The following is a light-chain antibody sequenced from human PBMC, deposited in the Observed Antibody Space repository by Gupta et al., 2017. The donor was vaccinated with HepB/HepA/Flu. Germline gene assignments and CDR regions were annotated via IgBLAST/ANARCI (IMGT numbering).Light chain of an antibody. CDR2: STS. CDR3: QQLNRYA. V-gene: IGKV1-9*01. J-gene: IGKJ4*01. CDR1: QGISSC. Sequence: DIQLTQSRSFSPASVGDRVSITCRASQGISSCLAMYQQKPGKAPNLLFYSTSTLQGGDTSRFSGSGSGTEFTLTISRLQPKGFDTYYCQQLNRYAFGGGTKVEIK.